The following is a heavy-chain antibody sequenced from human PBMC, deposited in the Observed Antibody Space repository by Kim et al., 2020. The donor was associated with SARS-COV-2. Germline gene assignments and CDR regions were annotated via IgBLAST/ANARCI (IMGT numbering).Heavy chain of an antibody. CDR2: GST. D-gene: IGHD2-8*01. V-gene: IGHV3-64*01. CDR3: ARGDMLTDY. Sequence: GSTYYANSVKGRFTISRDNSKNTLYLQMGSLRAEDMAVYYCARGDMLTDYWGQGTLVTVSS. J-gene: IGHJ4*02.